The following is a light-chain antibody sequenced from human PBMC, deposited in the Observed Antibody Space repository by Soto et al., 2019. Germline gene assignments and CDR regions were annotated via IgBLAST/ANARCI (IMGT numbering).Light chain of an antibody. J-gene: IGLJ1*01. V-gene: IGLV1-51*01. CDR2: DNN. CDR1: SSNIGNSF. Sequence: QSVLTQPPSVSAAPGRTVTISCSGSSSNIGNSFVSWYQQLPGTAPRLLIYDNNERPSGIPDRFSGSKSGTSATLGIPGLQTGDEADYYCGAWDGGLSAFVFGTGTKVTVL. CDR3: GAWDGGLSAFV.